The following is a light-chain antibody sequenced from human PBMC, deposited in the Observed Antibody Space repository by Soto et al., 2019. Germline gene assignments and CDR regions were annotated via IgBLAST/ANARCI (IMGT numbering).Light chain of an antibody. CDR2: EVS. Sequence: QSVLTQPPSASGSPGQSVTISCTGTSSDVGGYNYVSWYQQHPGKAPKLMISEVSKRPSGVPDRFSGSKSGNTASLTVSGLQAEDEADYYCSSFAGNNNLVFGGGTSSTS. J-gene: IGLJ2*01. CDR1: SSDVGGYNY. V-gene: IGLV2-8*01. CDR3: SSFAGNNNLV.